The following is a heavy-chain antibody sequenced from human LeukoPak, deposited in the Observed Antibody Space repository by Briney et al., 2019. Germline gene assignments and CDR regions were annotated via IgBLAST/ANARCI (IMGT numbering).Heavy chain of an antibody. Sequence: GRSLRLSCAASGFTFSSYGMHWVRQAPGKGLEWVAVIWYDGSNKYYAGSVKGRFTISRDNSKNTLYLQMNSLRAEDTAVYYCATEYSSGWFYYYYYMDVWGKGTTVTVSS. D-gene: IGHD6-19*01. CDR1: GFTFSSYG. V-gene: IGHV3-33*01. CDR3: ATEYSSGWFYYYYYMDV. CDR2: IWYDGSNK. J-gene: IGHJ6*03.